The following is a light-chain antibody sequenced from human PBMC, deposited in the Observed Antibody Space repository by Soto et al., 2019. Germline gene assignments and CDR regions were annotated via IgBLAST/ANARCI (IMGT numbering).Light chain of an antibody. CDR1: QAITDY. CDR2: AAS. CDR3: QQPHGYPIT. J-gene: IGKJ5*01. V-gene: IGKV1-9*01. Sequence: DIKMSQSTSCLSASVGDRVTITYRASQAITDYLAWYQQKPGQVPNLLIYAASNFQSGVPSRFSGSGSGTHFTLTISSLQPEDFATYYCQQPHGYPITFGQGTRLEIK.